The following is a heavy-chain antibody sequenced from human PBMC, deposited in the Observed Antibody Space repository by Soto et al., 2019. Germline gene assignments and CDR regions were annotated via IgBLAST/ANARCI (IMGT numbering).Heavy chain of an antibody. Sequence: SETLSLTCAVYGGSFSGYYWSWIRQPPGKGLEWIGEINHSGSTNYNPSLKSRVTISVDTSKNQFSLKLSSVTAADTAVYYCARGRATVTTRYFDYWGQVTLVTVSS. V-gene: IGHV4-34*01. CDR1: GGSFSGYY. CDR3: ARGRATVTTRYFDY. CDR2: INHSGST. D-gene: IGHD4-17*01. J-gene: IGHJ4*02.